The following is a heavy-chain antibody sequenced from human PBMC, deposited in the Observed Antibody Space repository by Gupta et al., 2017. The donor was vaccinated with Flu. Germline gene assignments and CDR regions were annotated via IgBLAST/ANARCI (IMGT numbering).Heavy chain of an antibody. CDR3: ARDWRGEDY. Sequence: QVQLVESGGGVVQPGRSLRLSCAASGFTFRSYGMHWVRQAPGKGLEWVAVIWYDGSNKDYADSVKGRLTIARENSKNTVDLQMNNLRAEDTAVYDCARDWRGEDYGGQGTLVTVSS. CDR1: GFTFRSYG. D-gene: IGHD2-21*01. J-gene: IGHJ4*02. V-gene: IGHV3-33*01. CDR2: IWYDGSNK.